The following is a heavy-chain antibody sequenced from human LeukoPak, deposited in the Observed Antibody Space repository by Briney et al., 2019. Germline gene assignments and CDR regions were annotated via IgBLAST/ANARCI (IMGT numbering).Heavy chain of an antibody. V-gene: IGHV3-49*04. CDR1: GFTFSSYS. D-gene: IGHD6-13*01. CDR2: IRSKAYGGKT. J-gene: IGHJ4*02. CDR3: TRSGGPGSSHFDY. Sequence: PGGSLRLSCAASGFTFSSYSMNWVRQAPGKGLEWVSHIRSKAYGGKTEYAASVKGRFSISRDDSKSIAYLQMNGLKIEDTGVYYCTRSGGPGSSHFDYWGQGTLVTVSS.